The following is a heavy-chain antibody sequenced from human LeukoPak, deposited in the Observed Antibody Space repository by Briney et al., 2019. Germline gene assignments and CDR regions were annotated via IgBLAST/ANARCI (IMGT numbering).Heavy chain of an antibody. J-gene: IGHJ4*02. Sequence: SVKVSCKASGGTFSSYAISRVRQAPGQGLEWMGGIIPILGTANYAQKFQGRVTITTDESTSTAYMELSSLRSEDTAVYYCARGPYYYDSSRVFDYWGQGTLVTVSS. CDR2: IIPILGTA. D-gene: IGHD3-22*01. CDR3: ARGPYYYDSSRVFDY. V-gene: IGHV1-69*05. CDR1: GGTFSSYA.